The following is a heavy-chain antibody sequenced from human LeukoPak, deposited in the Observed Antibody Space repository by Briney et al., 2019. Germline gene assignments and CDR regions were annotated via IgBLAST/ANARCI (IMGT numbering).Heavy chain of an antibody. CDR2: VDGRGSST. CDR1: GFTFSSYA. CDR3: AKDLSGSGSYYPLDY. J-gene: IGHJ4*02. V-gene: IGHV3-23*01. Sequence: PGGSLRLSCAASGFTFSSYALSWVRQAPGKGLEWVSAVDGRGSSTYYADSVKGRFTIPRDNSNNTLYLQMNSLRAEDTAEYYCAKDLSGSGSYYPLDYWGQGTLVTVSS. D-gene: IGHD3-10*01.